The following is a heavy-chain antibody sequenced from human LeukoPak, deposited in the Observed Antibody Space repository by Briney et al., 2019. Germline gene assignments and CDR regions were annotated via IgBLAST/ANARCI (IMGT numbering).Heavy chain of an antibody. Sequence: SETLSLPCTVSGGSISSSSYYWGWIRQPPGKGLESIGSIYYSGSTYYNPSLKSRVTISVDTSKNQFSLKLSSVTAADTAVYYCARERSRRQFARVPFNAVNYYYYYYGMDVWGQGNTVTVSS. CDR3: ARERSRRQFARVPFNAVNYYYYYYGMDV. CDR2: IYYSGST. V-gene: IGHV4-39*07. CDR1: GGSISSSSYY. D-gene: IGHD5-24*01. J-gene: IGHJ6*02.